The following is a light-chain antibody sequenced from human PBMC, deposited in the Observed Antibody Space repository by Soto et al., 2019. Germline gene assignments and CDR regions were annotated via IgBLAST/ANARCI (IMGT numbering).Light chain of an antibody. CDR3: ETWDSNTRV. J-gene: IGLJ3*02. CDR1: SGHSRKI. Sequence: QLVLTQSSSASASLGSSVKLTCTLSSGHSRKIITWHQQQPGKAPRYLMKLEGSGSYNKGSGVPDRFSGSSSGADRYLTISNLQFEDEADYFCETWDSNTRVFGGGTKVTVL. V-gene: IGLV4-60*02. CDR2: LEGSGSY.